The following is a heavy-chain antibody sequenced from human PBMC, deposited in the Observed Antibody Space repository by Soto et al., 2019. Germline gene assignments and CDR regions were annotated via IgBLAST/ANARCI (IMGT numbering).Heavy chain of an antibody. CDR3: ATSSVSRLLNHWYFDL. CDR1: GGSISSSDYY. J-gene: IGHJ2*01. Sequence: KASETLSLTCSVSGGSISSSDYYWGWVRQPPGKGLEWIGSISFGVTTYYSPSLRSRLTISIDTSNNQFSLKLSSVTAADTAVYYCATSSVSRLLNHWYFDLWGRGTLVTV. CDR2: ISFGVTT. V-gene: IGHV4-39*01.